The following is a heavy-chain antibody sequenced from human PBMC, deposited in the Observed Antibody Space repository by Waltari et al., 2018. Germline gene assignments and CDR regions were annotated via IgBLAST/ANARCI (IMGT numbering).Heavy chain of an antibody. CDR2: IYHSGST. CDR1: GYSISSGYY. V-gene: IGHV4-38-2*01. J-gene: IGHJ4*02. D-gene: IGHD6-13*01. CDR3: ARAPPSYSSSWYMID. Sequence: QVQLQESGPGLVKPSETLSLTCAVSGYSISSGYYWDWIRQPPGKGLEWIGSIYHSGSTYYNPSLKSRVTISVDTSKNQFSLKLSSVTAADTAVYYCARAPPSYSSSWYMIDWGQGTLVTVSS.